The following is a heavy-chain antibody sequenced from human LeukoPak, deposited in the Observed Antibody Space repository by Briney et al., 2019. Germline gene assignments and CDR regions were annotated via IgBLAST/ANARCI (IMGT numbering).Heavy chain of an antibody. V-gene: IGHV3-23*01. J-gene: IGHJ4*02. CDR2: ISGSGGST. Sequence: GGSLRLSCAASGFTFSSYAMGWVRQAPGKGLEWVSAISGSGGSTYYADSVKGRFTISRDNSKNTLYLQMNSLRAEDTAVYYCAKVYGDYGNFDYWGQGTLVTVSS. CDR1: GFTFSSYA. CDR3: AKVYGDYGNFDY. D-gene: IGHD4-17*01.